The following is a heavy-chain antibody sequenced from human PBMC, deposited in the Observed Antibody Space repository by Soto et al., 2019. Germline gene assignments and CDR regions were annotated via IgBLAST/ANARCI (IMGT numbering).Heavy chain of an antibody. V-gene: IGHV1-69*01. CDR2: IIPIFGTA. D-gene: IGHD3-3*01. Sequence: QVQLVQSGAEVKKPGSSVKVSCKASGGTFSSYAISWVRQAPGQGLEWIGGIIPIFGTANYAQKFQGRVTITADESTSTAYMELSSLRSEDTAVYYCARGLITIFGVVIRTYYYYGMDVWGQGTTVTVSS. J-gene: IGHJ6*02. CDR1: GGTFSSYA. CDR3: ARGLITIFGVVIRTYYYYGMDV.